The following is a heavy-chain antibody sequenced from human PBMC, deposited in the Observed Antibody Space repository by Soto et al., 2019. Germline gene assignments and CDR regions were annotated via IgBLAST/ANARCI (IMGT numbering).Heavy chain of an antibody. D-gene: IGHD1-1*01. Sequence: HPGGSLRLSCAASGFTFSSYAMSWVRQAPGKGLEWVSAISGSGGSTYYADSVKGRFTISRDNSKNTLYLQMNSLRAEDTAVYYCAKDISLEPLRSYYYYGMDVWGQGTTVTVSS. CDR3: AKDISLEPLRSYYYYGMDV. J-gene: IGHJ6*02. V-gene: IGHV3-23*01. CDR2: ISGSGGST. CDR1: GFTFSSYA.